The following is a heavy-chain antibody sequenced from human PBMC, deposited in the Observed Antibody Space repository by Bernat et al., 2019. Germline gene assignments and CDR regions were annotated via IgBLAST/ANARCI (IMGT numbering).Heavy chain of an antibody. Sequence: VQLQESGPGLVKPSETLSLTCTVSGGSISSYYWSWIRQPPGKGLEWIGYIYYSGSTNYNPSLKSRVTISVDTSKNQFSLKLSSVTAADTAVYYCARVEYDFWSGYYRPYYFDYWGQGTLVTVSS. CDR2: IYYSGST. CDR1: GGSISSYY. V-gene: IGHV4-59*01. J-gene: IGHJ4*02. D-gene: IGHD3-3*01. CDR3: ARVEYDFWSGYYRPYYFDY.